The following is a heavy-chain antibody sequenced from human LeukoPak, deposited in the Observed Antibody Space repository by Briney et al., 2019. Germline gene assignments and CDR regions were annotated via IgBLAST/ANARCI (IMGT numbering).Heavy chain of an antibody. V-gene: IGHV4-31*03. D-gene: IGHD3-10*01. CDR1: GGSISSGGYY. CDR2: IYYSGST. Sequence: SETLSLTCTVSGGSISSGGYYWSWLRQHPGKGLEWIGYIYYSGSTYYNPSLKSRVTISVDTSKNQFSLKLSSVTAADTAVYYCARGSSMVRGVSNWFYPWGQGTLVTVSS. CDR3: ARGSSMVRGVSNWFYP. J-gene: IGHJ5*02.